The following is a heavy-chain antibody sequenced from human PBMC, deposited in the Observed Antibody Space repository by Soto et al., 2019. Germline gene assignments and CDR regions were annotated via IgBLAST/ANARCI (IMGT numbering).Heavy chain of an antibody. J-gene: IGHJ4*02. CDR3: ASFRDIYGAFCAHFDY. V-gene: IGHV6-1*01. CDR1: GDSVSSNSAA. Sequence: LSQTRSLTCAISGDSVSSNSAAWNWIRQSPSRGLEWLGRTYYRSKWYNDYAVSVKSRITINPDTSKNQISLQLNSVTPEDTAVYYCASFRDIYGAFCAHFDYWGRGILVTVSS. D-gene: IGHD5-12*01. CDR2: TYYRSKWYN.